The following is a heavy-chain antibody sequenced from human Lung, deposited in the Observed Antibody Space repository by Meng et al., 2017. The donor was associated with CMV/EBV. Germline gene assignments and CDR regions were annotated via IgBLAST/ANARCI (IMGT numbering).Heavy chain of an antibody. CDR1: GYTFTSSY. V-gene: IGHV1-46*01. CDR2: INPTGGGT. D-gene: IGHD6-13*01. CDR3: AKDHPTQSSSRPRVKWFDP. Sequence: ASVXVSXKACGYTFTSSYMNWVRQAHGQGLEGMGIINPTGGGTSYAQKFQGRVTMTRDKSTSTVYMELSSRSSEETAVYYGAKDHPTQSSSRPRVKWFDPWXQGTLVTVSS. J-gene: IGHJ5*02.